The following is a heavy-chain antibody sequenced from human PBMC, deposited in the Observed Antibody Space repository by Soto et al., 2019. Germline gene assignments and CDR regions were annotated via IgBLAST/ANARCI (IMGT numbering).Heavy chain of an antibody. CDR3: ARGRDLAYCGGDCYPENYYFDY. CDR2: IWYDGSNK. J-gene: IGHJ4*02. D-gene: IGHD2-21*02. V-gene: IGHV3-33*01. CDR1: GFTFSSYG. Sequence: QVQLVESGGGVVQPGRSLRLSCAASGFTFSSYGMHWVRQAPGKGLEWVAVIWYDGSNKYYADSVKGRFTISRDNSKNTLYLQMNSLRAEDTAVYYCARGRDLAYCGGDCYPENYYFDYWGQGTLVTVSS.